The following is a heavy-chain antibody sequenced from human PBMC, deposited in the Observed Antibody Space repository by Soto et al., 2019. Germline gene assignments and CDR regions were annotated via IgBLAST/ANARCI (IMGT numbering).Heavy chain of an antibody. J-gene: IGHJ4*02. Sequence: ASVKVSCKASGYTFTSYGISWVRQAPGQGLEWMGWISAYNGNTKYAQKLQGRVTMTTDTSTSTAYMELRSLRSDDTAVYYCARQPDYYDSSGYHLVNFDYWGQGTLVTVSS. CDR3: ARQPDYYDSSGYHLVNFDY. D-gene: IGHD3-22*01. CDR2: ISAYNGNT. V-gene: IGHV1-18*01. CDR1: GYTFTSYG.